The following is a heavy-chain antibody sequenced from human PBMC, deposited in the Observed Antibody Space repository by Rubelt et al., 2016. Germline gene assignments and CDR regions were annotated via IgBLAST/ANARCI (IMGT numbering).Heavy chain of an antibody. CDR2: IYHSGST. V-gene: IGHV4-39*07. D-gene: IGHD2-21*02. CDR1: GGSISSSSYY. J-gene: IGHJ5*02. CDR3: ARSDAGWFDP. Sequence: QLQLQESGPGLVKPSETLSLTCTVSGGSISSSSYYWGWIRQPPGKGLEWIGSIYHSGSTYYNPSPKSRVTISVDTSKNQFSLKLSSVTAADTAVYYCARSDAGWFDPWGQGTLVTVSS.